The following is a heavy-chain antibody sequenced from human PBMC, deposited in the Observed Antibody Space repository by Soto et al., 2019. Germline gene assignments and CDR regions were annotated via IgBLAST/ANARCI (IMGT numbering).Heavy chain of an antibody. CDR1: GYSFTSYW. D-gene: IGHD3-22*01. J-gene: IGHJ4*02. Sequence: GESLKISCKGSGYSFTSYWIGWVRQMPGKGLEWMGIIYPGDSDTRYSPSFQGQVTISADKSISTAYLQWSSLKASDTAMYYCARHRGDYYDSSGPFDYWGQGTLVTVSS. CDR3: ARHRGDYYDSSGPFDY. V-gene: IGHV5-51*01. CDR2: IYPGDSDT.